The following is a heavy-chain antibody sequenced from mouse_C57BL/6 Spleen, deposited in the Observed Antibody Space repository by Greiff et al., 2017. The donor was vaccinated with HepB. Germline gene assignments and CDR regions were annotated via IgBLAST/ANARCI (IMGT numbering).Heavy chain of an antibody. CDR3: ARGSLYYFGY. Sequence: QVQLQQPGAELVMPGASVKLSCKASGYTFTSYWMHWVKQRPGQGLEWIGEIDPSDSYTNYNQKFKGKSTLTVDKSSSTAYMQLSSLTSEDSAVYYCARGSLYYFGYWGQGTTRTVSS. D-gene: IGHD6-1*01. CDR1: GYTFTSYW. J-gene: IGHJ2*01. CDR2: IDPSDSYT. V-gene: IGHV1-69*01.